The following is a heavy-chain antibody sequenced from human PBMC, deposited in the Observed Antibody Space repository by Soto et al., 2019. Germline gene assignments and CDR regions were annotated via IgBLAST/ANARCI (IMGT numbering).Heavy chain of an antibody. CDR2: ISYDGSNK. CDR3: AKAGQTATRRYYYYYYGMDV. CDR1: GFTFSGYG. V-gene: IGHV3-30*18. J-gene: IGHJ6*02. D-gene: IGHD1-1*01. Sequence: GVSLRLSCAASGFTFSGYGMHWVRQAPGKGLEWVAVISYDGSNKYYADSVKGRFTISRDNSKNTLYLQMNSLRAEDTAVYYCAKAGQTATRRYYYYYYGMDVWGQGTTVTVSS.